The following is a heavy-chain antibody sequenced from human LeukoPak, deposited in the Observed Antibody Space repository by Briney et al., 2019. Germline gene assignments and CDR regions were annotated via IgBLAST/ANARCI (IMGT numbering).Heavy chain of an antibody. CDR1: GFTVSSNF. J-gene: IGHJ4*02. CDR2: IYSDGTT. CDR3: ARDYPSFDY. Sequence: GGSLRLSCAASGFTVSSNFMSWVRQAPGKGLEWVTVIYSDGTTYFADSVKGRFTISRDNSKNTLYLHMNSLRVEDTAVYYCARDYPSFDYWGQGTLATVSS. V-gene: IGHV3-53*01.